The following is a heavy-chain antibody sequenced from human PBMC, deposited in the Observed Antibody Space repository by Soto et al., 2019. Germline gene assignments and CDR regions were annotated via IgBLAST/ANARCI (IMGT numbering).Heavy chain of an antibody. Sequence: QLQLQESGPGLVKPSETLSLTCTVSGGSISSSSYYWGWIRQPPGKGLEWIGSIYYSGSTYYNPSIKSRVTISVDTSKNQFSLKLSSVTAADTAVYYCARHEYSSSSDLYYFDYWGQGTLVTVSS. CDR3: ARHEYSSSSDLYYFDY. V-gene: IGHV4-39*01. D-gene: IGHD6-6*01. CDR2: IYYSGST. J-gene: IGHJ4*02. CDR1: GGSISSSSYY.